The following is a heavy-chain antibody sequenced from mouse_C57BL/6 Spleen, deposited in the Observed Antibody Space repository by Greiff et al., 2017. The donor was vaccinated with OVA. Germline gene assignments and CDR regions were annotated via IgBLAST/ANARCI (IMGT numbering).Heavy chain of an antibody. V-gene: IGHV1-22*01. Sequence: EVQLQQSGPELVKPGASVKMSCKASGYTFTDYNMHWVKQSHGKSLEWIGYINPNNGGTSYNQKFKGKATLTVNKSSSTAYMELRSLTSEDSAVYYCAREGDGYYPWFAYWGQGTLVTVSA. D-gene: IGHD2-3*01. CDR2: INPNNGGT. CDR3: AREGDGYYPWFAY. CDR1: GYTFTDYN. J-gene: IGHJ3*01.